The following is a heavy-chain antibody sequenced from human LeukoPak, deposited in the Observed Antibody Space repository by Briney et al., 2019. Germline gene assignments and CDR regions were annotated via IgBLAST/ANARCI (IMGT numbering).Heavy chain of an antibody. CDR3: ARFPSDSSGYYLDY. CDR2: INHSGST. D-gene: IGHD3-22*01. CDR1: GGSFSGYY. V-gene: IGHV4-34*01. Sequence: SETLSLTCAVYGGSFSGYYWSWIRQPPGKGLEWIGEINHSGSTNYNPSLKSRVAISLDRSKNQFSLKLTSVTAADTAVYYCARFPSDSSGYYLDYWGQGTLVTVSS. J-gene: IGHJ4*02.